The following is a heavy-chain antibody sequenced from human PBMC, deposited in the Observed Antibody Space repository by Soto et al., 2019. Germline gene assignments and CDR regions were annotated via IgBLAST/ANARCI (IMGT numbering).Heavy chain of an antibody. D-gene: IGHD3-22*01. CDR2: IYPDDSDT. V-gene: IGHV5-51*01. Sequence: GESLKISCKHSGFNFPTFWIAWVRQMPGKGLEWMGTIYPDDSDTRYSPSFQGQVTISADKSIQTAYLQWGSLKASDSALYYCARPEIPTRSNDYDYPFDLWGQGTLVTVSS. CDR1: GFNFPTFW. CDR3: ARPEIPTRSNDYDYPFDL. J-gene: IGHJ5*02.